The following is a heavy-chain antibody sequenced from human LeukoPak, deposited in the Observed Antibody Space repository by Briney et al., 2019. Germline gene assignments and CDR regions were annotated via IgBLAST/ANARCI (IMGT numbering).Heavy chain of an antibody. Sequence: GGSLRLSCAASGFIFSSDAMNWVRLAPGKGLEWVSSVSGNGGSTFYADSVKGRFAISRDNSKNILYLQMNSLRAEDTAVYYCVSFYETYWGRGTLVTVSS. V-gene: IGHV3-23*01. J-gene: IGHJ4*02. D-gene: IGHD2/OR15-2a*01. CDR3: VSFYETY. CDR1: GFIFSSDA. CDR2: VSGNGGST.